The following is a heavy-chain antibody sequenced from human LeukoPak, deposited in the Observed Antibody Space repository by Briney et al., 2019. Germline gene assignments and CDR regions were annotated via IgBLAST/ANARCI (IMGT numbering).Heavy chain of an antibody. V-gene: IGHV1-69*05. Sequence: RASVKVSCKASGGTFSSYAISWVRQAPGQGLEWMGRIIPIFGTANYAQKFQGRVTITTDESTSPAYLELRSLRSEDTAEYYCAGKNCSGGSCYSGAFRARSGYYMDVWGKGTTVTVSS. J-gene: IGHJ6*03. CDR1: GGTFSSYA. D-gene: IGHD2-15*01. CDR2: IIPIFGTA. CDR3: AGKNCSGGSCYSGAFRARSGYYMDV.